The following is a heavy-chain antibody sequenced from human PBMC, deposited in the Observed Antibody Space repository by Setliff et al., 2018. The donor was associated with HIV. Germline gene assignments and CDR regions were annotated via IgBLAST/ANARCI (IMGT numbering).Heavy chain of an antibody. CDR1: GGSISDTRYY. Sequence: SETLSLTCTVSGGSISDTRYYWGWVRQPPGKGLEWIGNILYGGTTFYNPSLRSRVTVSIDTPKTQFSLKMSSWTAADTAVYYCARPQLGLGGGSHFDYWGQGSLVTVSS. CDR3: ARPQLGLGGGSHFDY. V-gene: IGHV4-39*01. D-gene: IGHD1-1*01. J-gene: IGHJ4*02. CDR2: ILYGGTT.